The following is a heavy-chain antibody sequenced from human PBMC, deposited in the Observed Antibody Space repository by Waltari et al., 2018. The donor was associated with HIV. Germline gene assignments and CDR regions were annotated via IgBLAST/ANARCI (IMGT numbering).Heavy chain of an antibody. CDR1: GCPISSYF. CDR2: IYYSGST. J-gene: IGHJ4*02. Sequence: QLQLQASGPGLVKRSETLSTTCTVPGCPISSYFWSWIRQPPGKGLEWIGYIYYSGSTNYNPSLKSRVTISVDTSKNQFSLKLSSVTAADTAVYYCARSGSYRGYFDYWGQGTLVTVSS. V-gene: IGHV4-59*01. D-gene: IGHD1-26*01. CDR3: ARSGSYRGYFDY.